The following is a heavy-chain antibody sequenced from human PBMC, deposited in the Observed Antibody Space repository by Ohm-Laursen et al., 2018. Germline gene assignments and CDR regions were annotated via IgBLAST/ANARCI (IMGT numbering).Heavy chain of an antibody. CDR3: ARWGSGRDDAFDI. V-gene: IGHV4-28*01. CDR1: GYSVGITNW. CDR2: MYYSGIT. Sequence: SETLSLTCAVSGYSVGITNWWAWIRQPPGKGLEWIGYMYYSGITYYNPSLKSRVTMSIDTSKNQFSLKLSSVTAADTAVYYCARWGSGRDDAFDIWGQGTMVTVSS. D-gene: IGHD3-10*01. J-gene: IGHJ3*02.